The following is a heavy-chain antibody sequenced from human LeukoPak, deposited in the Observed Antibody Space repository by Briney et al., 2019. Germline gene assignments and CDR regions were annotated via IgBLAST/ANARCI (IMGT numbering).Heavy chain of an antibody. CDR2: IASTGET. Sequence: GGSLRLSCAASGYIFSTSDMHWVRQGSGRGLEWVSSIASTGETYYAPSVKGRFTIPRKNAKNSLYLQMNSLRGGDTAIYHCVRGGEIGLDYWGQGTLVTVSS. D-gene: IGHD3-16*01. V-gene: IGHV3-13*01. CDR3: VRGGEIGLDY. J-gene: IGHJ4*02. CDR1: GYIFSTSD.